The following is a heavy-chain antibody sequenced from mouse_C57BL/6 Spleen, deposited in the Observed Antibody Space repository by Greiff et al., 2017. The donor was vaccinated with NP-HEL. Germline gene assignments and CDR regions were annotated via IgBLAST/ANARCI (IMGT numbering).Heavy chain of an antibody. D-gene: IGHD1-1*01. CDR2: IDPSDSYT. J-gene: IGHJ3*01. CDR3: AIYGSTAY. V-gene: IGHV1-69*01. Sequence: QVQLQQPGAELVMPGASVKLSCKASGYTFTSYWMHWVKQRPGPGLELIGAIDPSDSYTNYNQKFKGKSTLTVDKSASTAYMQLSSLTSEDSEVDYCAIYGSTAYWGQGTLVTVSA. CDR1: GYTFTSYW.